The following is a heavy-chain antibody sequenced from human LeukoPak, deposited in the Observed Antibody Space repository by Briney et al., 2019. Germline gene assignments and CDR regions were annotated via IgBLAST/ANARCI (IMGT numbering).Heavy chain of an antibody. D-gene: IGHD6-13*01. CDR1: GFTFSSYA. CDR3: ARDLIAAADY. V-gene: IGHV3-30-3*01. CDR2: ISYDGSNK. J-gene: IGHJ4*02. Sequence: PGGSLRLSCAASGFTFSSYAMHWVRQAPGKGLEWVAVISYDGSNKYYADSVKGRFTISRDNSKNTLYLQMNSPRAEDTAVYYCARDLIAAADYWGQGTLVTVSS.